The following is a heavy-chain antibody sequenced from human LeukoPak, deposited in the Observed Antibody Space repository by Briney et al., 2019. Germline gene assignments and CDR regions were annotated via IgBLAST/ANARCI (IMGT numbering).Heavy chain of an antibody. CDR1: GFTFSDYY. D-gene: IGHD3-10*01. V-gene: IGHV3-11*01. CDR2: ISSSGSTI. J-gene: IGHJ6*02. Sequence: GGSLRLSCAASGFTFSDYYMSWIRQAPGKGLEWVSYISSSGSTIYYADSVKGRFTISRDNAKNSLYLQMNSLRAEDTAVYYCASPAGGSGSYYYYYYGLDVRGQGTTVTVSS. CDR3: ASPAGGSGSYYYYYYGLDV.